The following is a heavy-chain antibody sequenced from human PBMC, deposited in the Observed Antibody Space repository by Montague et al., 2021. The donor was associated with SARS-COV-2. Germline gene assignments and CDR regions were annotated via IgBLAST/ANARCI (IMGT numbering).Heavy chain of an antibody. CDR1: GGSFSDYY. CDR3: ARGRQHFNMIVVVMTGGEYYFDY. Sequence: SETLSLTCAVYGGSFSDYYWSWIRQHPGKGLEWIGEINHRGTSKYNPSLKSRVSISLDTYKNQFSLYLSSVTAADTAVYYCARGRQHFNMIVVVMTGGEYYFDYWGQGTLVTVSS. D-gene: IGHD3-22*01. J-gene: IGHJ4*02. CDR2: INHRGTS. V-gene: IGHV4-34*01.